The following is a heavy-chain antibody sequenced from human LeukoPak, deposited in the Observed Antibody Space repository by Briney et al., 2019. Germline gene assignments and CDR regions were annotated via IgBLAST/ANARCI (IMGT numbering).Heavy chain of an antibody. V-gene: IGHV3-49*04. CDR1: GFTFGDYA. D-gene: IGHD6-13*01. Sequence: GGSLRLSCSASGFTFGDYAMSWVRQAPGKGLEWVGFIRSKAYGGTTEYAASVKGRFTISRDDSKSIAYLHMNSLKTEDTAVYYCISGQQLAPWGQGTLVTVSS. CDR3: ISGQQLAP. CDR2: IRSKAYGGTT. J-gene: IGHJ5*02.